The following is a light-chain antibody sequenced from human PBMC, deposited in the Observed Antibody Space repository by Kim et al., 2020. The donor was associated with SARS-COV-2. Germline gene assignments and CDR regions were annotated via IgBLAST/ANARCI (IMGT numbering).Light chain of an antibody. CDR1: SSNIGAGYH. CDR3: QSYDSSLNGVL. CDR2: GNV. J-gene: IGLJ3*02. V-gene: IGLV1-40*01. Sequence: RVKISGTGRSSNIGAGYHVHWYQQLPGTAPKLLLYGNVNRPSGVPDRFSGSKSGTSASLAITGLQAEDEAHYYCQSYDSSLNGVLFGGGTQLTVL.